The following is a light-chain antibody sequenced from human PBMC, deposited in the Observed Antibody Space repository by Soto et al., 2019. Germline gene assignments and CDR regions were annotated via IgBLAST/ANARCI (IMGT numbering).Light chain of an antibody. CDR2: AAS. CDR3: QNLDSAAFT. V-gene: IGKV1-27*01. CDR1: QDISNY. J-gene: IGKJ3*01. Sequence: DIQMTQSPSSLSASVGDRVTITCRASQDISNYLAWYQQRPGKVPKLLSYAASTLQSGVPSRFSGSGSGTDFTLTISSLLPEDVATYYCQNLDSAAFTFGPGTKVDIK.